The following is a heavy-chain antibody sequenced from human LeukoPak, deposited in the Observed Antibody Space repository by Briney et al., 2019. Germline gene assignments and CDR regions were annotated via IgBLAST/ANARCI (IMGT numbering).Heavy chain of an antibody. CDR2: IYSGGTT. CDR1: GFTVSSTY. Sequence: GGSLRLSCAASGFTVSSTYMSWVRQAPGKGLEWVSVIYSGGTTYYADSVKGRFTISRDNSKNTLYLQMNSLRTEDTAVYYCARDLYDYGSYWGQGTLVTVST. J-gene: IGHJ4*02. D-gene: IGHD4/OR15-4a*01. CDR3: ARDLYDYGSY. V-gene: IGHV3-66*01.